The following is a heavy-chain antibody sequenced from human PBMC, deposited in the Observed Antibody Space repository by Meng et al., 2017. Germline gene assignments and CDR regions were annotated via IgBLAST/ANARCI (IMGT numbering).Heavy chain of an antibody. CDR2: IDPRSGDT. CDR3: VRDEDISAAGKLFGDY. Sequence: GQRVQPGAGVKTPGASVKVSCKPSGYTFTAYWLHWVRQAPGQGLDWMGRIDPRSGDTQYAQKFQGRVTMTRDTSISTTYMELSRLRSDDTAVYYCVRDEDISAAGKLFGDYWGQGTLVTVSS. J-gene: IGHJ4*02. CDR1: GYTFTAYW. V-gene: IGHV1-2*06. D-gene: IGHD6-13*01.